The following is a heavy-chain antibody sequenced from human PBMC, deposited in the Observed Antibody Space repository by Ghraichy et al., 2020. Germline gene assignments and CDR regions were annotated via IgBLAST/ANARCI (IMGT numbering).Heavy chain of an antibody. V-gene: IGHV3-30-3*01. CDR2: ISDHHGTDK. J-gene: IGHJ4*02. CDR1: GFTFSSYY. CDR3: ARELAGGSPDY. D-gene: IGHD1-26*01. Sequence: GGPLRPSCAASGFTFSSYYMHWVRQAPGKGLEWVTLISDHHGTDKFYADSVRGRFTISRDNSKNTLYLEMNSLRAEDTAVYYCARELAGGSPDYWGQGTLVTVFS.